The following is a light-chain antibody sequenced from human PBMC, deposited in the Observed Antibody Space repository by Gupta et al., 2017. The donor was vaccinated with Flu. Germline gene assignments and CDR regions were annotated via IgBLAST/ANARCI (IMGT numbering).Light chain of an antibody. CDR1: KLGAKY. Sequence: YVLIQPPSVSVSPGQTTSITCSGDKLGAKYVCWYQQRPGQSPVLVMFQDNNRPSEIPERFSGSSSGNTATLTISGTQAMDEADYYCQAWDRSTVVLGGGTRLTVL. CDR3: QAWDRSTVV. CDR2: QDN. V-gene: IGLV3-1*01. J-gene: IGLJ2*01.